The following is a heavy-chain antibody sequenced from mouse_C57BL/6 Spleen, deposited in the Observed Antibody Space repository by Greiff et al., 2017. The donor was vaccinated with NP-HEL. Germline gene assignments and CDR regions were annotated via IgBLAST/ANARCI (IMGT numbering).Heavy chain of an antibody. CDR1: GFTFSSYA. Sequence: EVNVVESGEGLVKPGGSLKLSCAASGFTFSSYAMSWVRQTPETRLEWVAYISSGGDYIYYADTVKGRFTISRDNARNTLYLQMSSLKSEDTAMYYCTRDQRGYGNYGYFDVWGTGTTVTVSS. V-gene: IGHV5-9-1*02. D-gene: IGHD2-1*01. CDR2: ISSGGDYI. CDR3: TRDQRGYGNYGYFDV. J-gene: IGHJ1*03.